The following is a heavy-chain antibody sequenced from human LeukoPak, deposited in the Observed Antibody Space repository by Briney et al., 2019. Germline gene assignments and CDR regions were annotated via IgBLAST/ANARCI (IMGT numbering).Heavy chain of an antibody. V-gene: IGHV3-30*18. CDR2: ISYDGSNK. J-gene: IGHJ6*02. D-gene: IGHD3-22*01. Sequence: GRSLRPSCAASGFTFSSYGMHWVRQAPGKGLEWVAVISYDGSNKYYADSVKGRFTISRDNSKNTLYLQMNSLRAEDTAVYYCAKDMIVGAWDVWGQGTTVTVSS. CDR1: GFTFSSYG. CDR3: AKDMIVGAWDV.